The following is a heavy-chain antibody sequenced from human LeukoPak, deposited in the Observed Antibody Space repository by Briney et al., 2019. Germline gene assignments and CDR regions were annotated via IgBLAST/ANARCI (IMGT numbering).Heavy chain of an antibody. V-gene: IGHV4-31*03. CDR2: IYYSGST. CDR1: GGSISSGGYY. CDR3: ARGQWLQSRPYYYYYYYMDV. D-gene: IGHD5-24*01. Sequence: PSQTLSLTCTVSGGSISSGGYYWSWIRQHLGKGLEWIGYIYYSGSTYYNPSLKSRVTISVDTSKNQFSLKLSSVTAADTAVYYCARGQWLQSRPYYYYYYYMDVWGKGTTVTVSS. J-gene: IGHJ6*03.